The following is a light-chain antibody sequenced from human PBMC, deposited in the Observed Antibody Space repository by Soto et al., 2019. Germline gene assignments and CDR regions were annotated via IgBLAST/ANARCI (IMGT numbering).Light chain of an antibody. Sequence: EMVMTQSPATLSVSPGERATLSCRASQSVSNNLAWYQQKPGQAPRLLIYSATTRATGIPARFSGSGSGTEFTLTISSLQSEDFAVYYCQQYNNWPPTYTFGQGTKLEIK. CDR3: QQYNNWPPTYT. CDR1: QSVSNN. J-gene: IGKJ2*01. V-gene: IGKV3-15*01. CDR2: SAT.